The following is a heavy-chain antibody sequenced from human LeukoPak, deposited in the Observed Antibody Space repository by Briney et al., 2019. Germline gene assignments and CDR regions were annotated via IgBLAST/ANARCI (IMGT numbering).Heavy chain of an antibody. CDR1: GFTFSSYS. D-gene: IGHD3-16*02. J-gene: IGHJ4*02. V-gene: IGHV3-21*01. CDR3: ATELMITFGGVIVDY. CDR2: ISSSSSYI. Sequence: KPGGSLRLSCAASGFTFSSYSMNWVRQAPGEGLEWVSSISSSSSYIYYADSVKGRFTISRDNAKNSLYLQMNSLRAEDTAVYYCATELMITFGGVIVDYWGQGTLVTVSS.